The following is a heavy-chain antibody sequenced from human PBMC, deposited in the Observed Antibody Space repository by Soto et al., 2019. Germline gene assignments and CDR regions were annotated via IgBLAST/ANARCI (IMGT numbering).Heavy chain of an antibody. CDR3: ARDQGMLTFRGPLPKVRYYYRMDF. D-gene: IGHD3-16*01. CDR2: LNVGNCDT. V-gene: IGHV1-3*01. Sequence: GASVKVSCKASGYAFTRNPIQRVRQAPGQSPGRAGRLNVGNCDTRFSQKFQGRVILTSDTSASTVYMELSSLRSEDTGVYYCARDQGMLTFRGPLPKVRYYYRMDFWGQWTTVTVSS. J-gene: IGHJ6*02. CDR1: GYAFTRNP.